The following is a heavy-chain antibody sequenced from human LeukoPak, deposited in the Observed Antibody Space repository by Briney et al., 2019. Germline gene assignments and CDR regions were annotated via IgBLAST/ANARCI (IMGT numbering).Heavy chain of an antibody. V-gene: IGHV3-53*01. Sequence: GGSLRLSCAASGLTVSSNSMSWVRQAPGKGLEWVSFIYSGGSTYYADSVKGRFTISRDNSKNTLYLQMNSLRAEDTAVYYCAKLGTMIVVVIFDYWGQETLVTVSS. D-gene: IGHD3-22*01. CDR3: AKLGTMIVVVIFDY. CDR2: IYSGGST. CDR1: GLTVSSNS. J-gene: IGHJ4*02.